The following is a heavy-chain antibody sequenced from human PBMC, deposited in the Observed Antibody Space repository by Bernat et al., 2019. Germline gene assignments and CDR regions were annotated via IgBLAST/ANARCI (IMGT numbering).Heavy chain of an antibody. V-gene: IGHV1-2*04. Sequence: QVQLVQSGAEVKKPGASVKVSCKASGYTFTGYYMHWVRQAPGQGLEWMGWINPNSGGTNYAQKFQVWVTMTRDTSISTAYMELSRLRSDDTAVYYCAREVGLVVVPAAPNWFDPWGQGTLVTVSS. CDR1: GYTFTGYY. CDR2: INPNSGGT. D-gene: IGHD2-2*01. CDR3: AREVGLVVVPAAPNWFDP. J-gene: IGHJ5*02.